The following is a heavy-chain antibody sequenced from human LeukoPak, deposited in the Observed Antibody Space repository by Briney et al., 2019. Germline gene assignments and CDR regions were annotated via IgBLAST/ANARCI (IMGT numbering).Heavy chain of an antibody. D-gene: IGHD3-10*01. J-gene: IGHJ4*02. CDR2: ISYDGSNK. CDR3: ASRGGFSYFDY. Sequence: GGSLRLSCAASGFTFSSYGMHWVRQAPGKGLEWVAVISYDGSNKYYADSVKGRFTISRHNSKNTVYLQMNSLRAEDTAVYYCASRGGFSYFDYWGQGSLVTVSS. V-gene: IGHV3-30*03. CDR1: GFTFSSYG.